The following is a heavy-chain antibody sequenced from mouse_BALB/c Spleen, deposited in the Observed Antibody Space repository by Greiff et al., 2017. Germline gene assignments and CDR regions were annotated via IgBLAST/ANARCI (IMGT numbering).Heavy chain of an antibody. Sequence: EVQGVESGGGLVKPGGSLKLSCAASGFTFSSYAMSWVRQSPEKRLEWVAEISSGGSYTYYPDTVTGRFTISRGNAKNTLYLEMSSLRSEDTAMYYCARGEGITTYAMDYWGQGTSVTVSS. CDR3: ARGEGITTYAMDY. CDR2: ISSGGSYT. D-gene: IGHD2-4*01. V-gene: IGHV5-9-4*01. CDR1: GFTFSSYA. J-gene: IGHJ4*01.